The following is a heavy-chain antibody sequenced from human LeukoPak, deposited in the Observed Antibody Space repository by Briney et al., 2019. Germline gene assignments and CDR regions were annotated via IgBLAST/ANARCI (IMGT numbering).Heavy chain of an antibody. D-gene: IGHD2-21*01. J-gene: IGHJ4*02. CDR3: AREMWPSRHFDY. V-gene: IGHV4-61*01. Sequence: PSETLSLTCTVSGGSISSGSYYWSWIRQPPGKGLEWIGYINYSGSTNYNPSLKSRVTISVDTSKNQFSLKLSSVTAADTAVYYCAREMWPSRHFDYWGQGTLVTVSS. CDR2: INYSGST. CDR1: GGSISSGSYY.